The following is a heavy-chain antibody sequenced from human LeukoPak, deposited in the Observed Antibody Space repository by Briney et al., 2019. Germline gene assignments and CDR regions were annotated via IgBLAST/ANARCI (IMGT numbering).Heavy chain of an antibody. CDR2: IYYSGST. J-gene: IGHJ5*02. Sequence: KSSETLSLTCTVSGDSISSYYWSWIRQPPGKGLEWIGYIYYSGSTYNPSLKSRVTISVDTSKNQFSLKLSSVTAADTAVYYCAKVLPIYFSPSSWFDPWGQGTLVTVSS. CDR3: AKVLPIYFSPSSWFDP. CDR1: GDSISSYY. V-gene: IGHV4-59*01. D-gene: IGHD3-3*01.